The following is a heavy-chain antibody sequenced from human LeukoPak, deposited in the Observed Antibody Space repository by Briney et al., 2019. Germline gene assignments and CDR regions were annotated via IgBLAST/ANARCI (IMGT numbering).Heavy chain of an antibody. V-gene: IGHV4-39*01. CDR2: IYYSGST. Sequence: SETLSLTCTVSGGSISSGSYYWGWIRQPPGKGLGWIGSIYYSGSTYYNPSLKSRVTISVDTSKNQFSLKLSSVTAADTAVYYCARQINSGSYLCAFDIWGQGTMVTVSS. J-gene: IGHJ3*02. CDR1: GGSISSGSYY. CDR3: ARQINSGSYLCAFDI. D-gene: IGHD1-26*01.